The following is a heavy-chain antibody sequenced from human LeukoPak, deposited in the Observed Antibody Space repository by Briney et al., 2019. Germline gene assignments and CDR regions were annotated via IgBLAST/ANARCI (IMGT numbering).Heavy chain of an antibody. Sequence: PGGSQRLSCAASGFTFSSYAMSWVRQAPGKGLEWVSAISGSGGSTYYADSVKGRFTISRDNSKNTLYLQMNSLRAEDTAVYYCAKAEDIVVVVAATSFDYWGQGTLVTVSS. CDR3: AKAEDIVVVVAATSFDY. CDR2: ISGSGGST. V-gene: IGHV3-23*01. J-gene: IGHJ4*02. CDR1: GFTFSSYA. D-gene: IGHD2-15*01.